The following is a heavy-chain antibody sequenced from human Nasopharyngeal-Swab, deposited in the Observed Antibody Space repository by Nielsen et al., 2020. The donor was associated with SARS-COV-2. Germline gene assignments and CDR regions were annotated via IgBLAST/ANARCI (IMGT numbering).Heavy chain of an antibody. Sequence: WIRQPPGKALEWLALIYWDDDKRYGPSLKSRLTITKDTSKNQVVLTMTNMDPVDTATYYCAHSKITFGGVIATDYWGQGTLVTVSS. CDR3: AHSKITFGGVIATDY. J-gene: IGHJ4*02. D-gene: IGHD3-16*02. V-gene: IGHV2-5*05. CDR2: IYWDDDK.